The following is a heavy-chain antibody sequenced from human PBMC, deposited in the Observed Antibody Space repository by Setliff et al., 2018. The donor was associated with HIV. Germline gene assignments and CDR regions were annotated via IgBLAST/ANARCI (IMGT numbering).Heavy chain of an antibody. CDR3: ARQGGRGEVFRFGESGYYYYMDV. J-gene: IGHJ6*03. Sequence: HGESLKISCKGSGYSFTSYWIGWVRQMPGKGLEGMGIIYPGDSDARYSPSFQGQVTISADKSISTAHLQWSSLRASDTAMYYCARQGGRGEVFRFGESGYYYYMDVWGKGTTVTVSS. CDR2: IYPGDSDA. V-gene: IGHV5-51*01. D-gene: IGHD3-10*01. CDR1: GYSFTSYW.